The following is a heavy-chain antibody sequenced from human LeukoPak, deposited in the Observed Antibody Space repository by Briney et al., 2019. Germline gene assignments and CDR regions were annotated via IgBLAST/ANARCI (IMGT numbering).Heavy chain of an antibody. CDR2: INWNGGST. V-gene: IGHV3-20*04. CDR3: ARGTMTAASSAFDI. CDR1: GFTFDDYG. Sequence: GGSLRLSCAASGFTFDDYGMSWVRQAPGKGLEWVSGINWNGGSTGYADSVKGRFTISRDNAKNSLDLQMNSLRAEDTALYYCARGTMTAASSAFDIWGQGTRVTVP. J-gene: IGHJ3*02. D-gene: IGHD3-22*01.